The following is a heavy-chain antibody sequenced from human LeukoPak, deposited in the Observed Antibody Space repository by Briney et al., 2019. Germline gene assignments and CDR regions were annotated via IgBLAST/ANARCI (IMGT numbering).Heavy chain of an antibody. CDR2: ISGSGGST. Sequence: PGGSLRLSCAASGFTFSSYAMSWVRQAPGKGLEWVSAISGSGGSTYYADSVKGRFTISRDNSKNTLYLQMNSLRAEDTAVYYCAKDRSGIKAVAWKTYYYYYMDVWGKGTTVNVSS. CDR1: GFTFSSYA. CDR3: AKDRSGIKAVAWKTYYYYYMDV. D-gene: IGHD6-19*01. V-gene: IGHV3-23*01. J-gene: IGHJ6*03.